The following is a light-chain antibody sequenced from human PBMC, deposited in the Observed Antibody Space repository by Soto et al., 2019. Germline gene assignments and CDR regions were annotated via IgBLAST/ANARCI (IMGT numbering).Light chain of an antibody. J-gene: IGLJ2*01. CDR2: DVS. CDR1: SSDVGGYNY. V-gene: IGLV2-14*01. CDR3: SSYTSRSTLVI. Sequence: QSALTQPASVSGSPGQSITISCTGTSSDVGGYNYVSWYQQHPGKAPKLMIYDVSNRPSGVSNRFSGSKSGNTASLTISGLQAEDVADYYCSSYTSRSTLVIFGGGTQLTVL.